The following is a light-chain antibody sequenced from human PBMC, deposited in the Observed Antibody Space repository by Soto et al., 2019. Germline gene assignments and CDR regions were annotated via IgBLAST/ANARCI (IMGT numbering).Light chain of an antibody. Sequence: EIVLTQSPGTLSLSPGERATLSCRASQTVSRNYLAWYQQKPGQAPRLLIYGASTRATGIPARFSGSGSETEFTLTISSLQSEDSAIYYCQQYNNWPTFGQGTKVEIK. CDR3: QQYNNWPT. V-gene: IGKV3-15*01. CDR2: GAS. CDR1: QTVSRN. J-gene: IGKJ1*01.